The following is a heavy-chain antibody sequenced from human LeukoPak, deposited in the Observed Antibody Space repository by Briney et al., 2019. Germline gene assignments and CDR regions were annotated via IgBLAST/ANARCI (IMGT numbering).Heavy chain of an antibody. CDR2: INHSGST. Sequence: PSETLSLTCAVYGGSFSGYYWSWIRQPPGKGLEWIGEINHSGSTNYNPSLKSRVTISVDTSKNQFSLKLSSVTAADTAVYYCARVTYYRKVGYWGQGTLVTVSS. J-gene: IGHJ4*02. V-gene: IGHV4-34*01. CDR3: ARVTYYRKVGY. CDR1: GGSFSGYY. D-gene: IGHD3-10*01.